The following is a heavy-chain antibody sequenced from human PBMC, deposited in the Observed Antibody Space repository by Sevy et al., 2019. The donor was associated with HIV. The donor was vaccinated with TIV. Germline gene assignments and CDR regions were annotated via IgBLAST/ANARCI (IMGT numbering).Heavy chain of an antibody. J-gene: IGHJ1*01. V-gene: IGHV1-18*01. CDR3: ARAPSGSQGPGQYFHH. Sequence: VSVKVSCKASGYTFTYYHITWVRQAPGQGLEWMGWITPNNGHTNIAQRLQGRVTMTTDTSTCTAYLELRSLTSDDTAVYYCARAPSGSQGPGQYFHHWGQGTLVTVSS. CDR1: GYTFTYYH. D-gene: IGHD1-26*01. CDR2: ITPNNGHT.